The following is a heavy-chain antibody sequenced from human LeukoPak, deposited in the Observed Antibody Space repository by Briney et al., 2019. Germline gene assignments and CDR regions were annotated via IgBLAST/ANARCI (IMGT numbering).Heavy chain of an antibody. CDR2: IYYSGST. Sequence: PSETLSLTCTVSGGSFSSGSYYWSWIRQPPGKGLEWIGYIYYSGSTNYNPSLKSRVTISVDTSKNQFSLKLSSVTAADTAVYYCARVGYSSSWYWYYYYGMDVWGQGTTVTVSS. J-gene: IGHJ6*02. CDR1: GGSFSSGSYY. V-gene: IGHV4-61*01. CDR3: ARVGYSSSWYWYYYYGMDV. D-gene: IGHD6-13*01.